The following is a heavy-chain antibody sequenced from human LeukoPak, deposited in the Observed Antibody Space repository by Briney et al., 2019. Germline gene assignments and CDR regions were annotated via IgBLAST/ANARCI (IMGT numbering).Heavy chain of an antibody. J-gene: IGHJ6*02. Sequence: GASVQVSCEASGGTFSSYAISWVRQAPGQGLEWMGGIIPIFSTASYAQKFQGRVTITADESTSTAYMELSSLRSEDTAVYYCARGNLNTELYYYYGMDVWGQGTAVTVS. CDR3: ARGNLNTELYYYYGMDV. CDR1: GGTFSSYA. V-gene: IGHV1-69*13. CDR2: IIPIFSTA. D-gene: IGHD5-18*01.